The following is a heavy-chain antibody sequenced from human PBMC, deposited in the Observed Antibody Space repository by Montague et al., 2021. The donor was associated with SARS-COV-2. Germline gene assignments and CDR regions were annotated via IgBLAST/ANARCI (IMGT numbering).Heavy chain of an antibody. J-gene: IGHJ6*02. V-gene: IGHV4-61*02. CDR3: ARAQNRRYQPPYYSGMDV. Sequence: TLSLTCSVSGVSISSDSYYWSWIRQPAGKGLEWIGRIFTTGGTYYSPSLGSRVTMLLDTSKNQFSLKLSSVTAADTAVYFCARAQNRRYQPPYYSGMDVWGQGTTVTVSS. D-gene: IGHD2-2*01. CDR2: IFTTGGT. CDR1: GVSISSDSYY.